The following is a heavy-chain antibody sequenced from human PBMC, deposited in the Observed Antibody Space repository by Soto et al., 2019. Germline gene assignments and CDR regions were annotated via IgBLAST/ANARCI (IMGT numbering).Heavy chain of an antibody. CDR2: IKQDGRDK. J-gene: IGHJ2*01. Sequence: EVQLVESGGGLVQPGGSLRLSCAASGFTFSSYWMSWVRQAPGKGLEWVANIKQDGRDKFYVNSVKGRFTSSRDNAKTSLYLQMNSLRAEDTAVYYWARLEWLSLYGYFDLWGRGTLVPVSS. V-gene: IGHV3-7*01. CDR3: ARLEWLSLYGYFDL. CDR1: GFTFSSYW. D-gene: IGHD3-3*01.